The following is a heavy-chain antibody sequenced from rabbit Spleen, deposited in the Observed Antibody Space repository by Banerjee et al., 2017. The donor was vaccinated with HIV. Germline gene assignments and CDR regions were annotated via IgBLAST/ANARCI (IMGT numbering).Heavy chain of an antibody. Sequence: QLEESGGGLVKPEGSLTLTCTASGVSFSSSSYMCWVRQAPGKGLEWIGIIYVGGGNTDYANWVNGRFTISSDNAQNTVDLQMNRLTAADTATYFCARDVAGYAAYGDDNLWGPGTLVTVS. CDR2: IYVGGGNT. V-gene: IGHV1S7*01. D-gene: IGHD6-1*01. CDR3: ARDVAGYAAYGDDNL. J-gene: IGHJ4*01. CDR1: GVSFSSSSY.